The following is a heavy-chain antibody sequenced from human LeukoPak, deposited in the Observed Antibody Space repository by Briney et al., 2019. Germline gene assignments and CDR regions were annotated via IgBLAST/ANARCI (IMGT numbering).Heavy chain of an antibody. V-gene: IGHV4-59*01. Sequence: SETLSLTCTVSVGSISSYYWSWIRQPPGKGREGIGYIYYSGSTNYNPSLKSRVTISVDTSKNQFPLKLSSVTAADTAVYYCAREGGFSSGYLNNWFDPWGQGTLVTVSS. CDR1: VGSISSYY. CDR2: IYYSGST. J-gene: IGHJ5*02. CDR3: AREGGFSSGYLNNWFDP. D-gene: IGHD3-22*01.